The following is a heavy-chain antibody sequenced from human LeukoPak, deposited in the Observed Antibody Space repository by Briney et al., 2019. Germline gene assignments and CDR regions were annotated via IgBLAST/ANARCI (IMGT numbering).Heavy chain of an antibody. D-gene: IGHD5-24*01. CDR2: ISDDGTNK. CDR1: GFIFSNYV. CDR3: ARGRWLPLPDF. J-gene: IGHJ4*02. V-gene: IGHV3-30*03. Sequence: GGSLRLSCAASGFIFSNYVIHWVRQAPGEGLEWIAVISDDGTNKNYADSVKGRFTISRDDSKNTVYLQMNSLRAEDTAVYYCARGRWLPLPDFWGQGTLVTVSS.